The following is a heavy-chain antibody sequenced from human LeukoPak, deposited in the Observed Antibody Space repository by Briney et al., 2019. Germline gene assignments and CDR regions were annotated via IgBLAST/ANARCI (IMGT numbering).Heavy chain of an antibody. V-gene: IGHV3-7*01. CDR3: ARDRGRDYGDYVLGDAFDI. CDR2: IKQDGSEK. J-gene: IGHJ3*02. CDR1: GFTFSSYW. D-gene: IGHD4-17*01. Sequence: GGSLRLSCAASGFTFSSYWMSWVRQAPGKGLEWVANIKQDGSEKYYVDSVKGRFTISRDNAKNSLYLQMNSLRAEDTAVYYCARDRGRDYGDYVLGDAFDIWGQGTMVTVSS.